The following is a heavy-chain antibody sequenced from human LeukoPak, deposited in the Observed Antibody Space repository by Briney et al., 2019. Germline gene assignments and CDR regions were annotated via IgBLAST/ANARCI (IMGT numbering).Heavy chain of an antibody. CDR1: GGSISSGDYY. J-gene: IGHJ3*02. CDR2: IYYSGST. Sequence: PSETLSLTCTVSGGSISSGDYYWSWIRQPPGKGLEWLGYIYYSGSTYYNPSLKSRVTISVDTSKNQFSLKLSSVTAADTAVYYCARDYRGVPGAFDIWGQGTMVTVSS. V-gene: IGHV4-30-4*08. D-gene: IGHD3-10*01. CDR3: ARDYRGVPGAFDI.